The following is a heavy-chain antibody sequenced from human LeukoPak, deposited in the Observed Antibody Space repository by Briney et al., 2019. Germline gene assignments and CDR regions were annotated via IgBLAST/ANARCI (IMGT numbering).Heavy chain of an antibody. V-gene: IGHV3-48*04. CDR3: AKRADSSAHSFDY. CDR1: GFSFSRYG. D-gene: IGHD3-22*01. Sequence: GGSLRLSCAASGFSFSRYGMKWVRQAPGKGLERLSYIRSSDSTTYYADSVKGRFTISRDNAKNSLYLQMDSLRVEDTAVYYCAKRADSSAHSFDYWGQGTLVTVSS. J-gene: IGHJ4*02. CDR2: IRSSDSTT.